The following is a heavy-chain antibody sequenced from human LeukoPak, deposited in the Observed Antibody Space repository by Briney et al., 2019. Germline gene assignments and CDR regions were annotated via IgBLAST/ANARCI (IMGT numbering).Heavy chain of an antibody. V-gene: IGHV3-7*01. CDR2: IKQDGSEK. J-gene: IGHJ4*02. CDR1: GFTFSSYW. CDR3: ARDLGIAAAGTNY. D-gene: IGHD6-13*01. Sequence: GGSLRLSXAASGFTFSSYWMSWVRQAPGKGLEWVANIKQDGSEKYYVDSVKGRFTISRDNAKNSLYLQMNSLRAEDTAVYYCARDLGIAAAGTNYWGQGTLVTVSS.